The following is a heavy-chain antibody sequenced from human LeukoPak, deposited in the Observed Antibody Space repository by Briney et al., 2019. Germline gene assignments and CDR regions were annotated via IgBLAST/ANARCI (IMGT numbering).Heavy chain of an antibody. CDR2: IYYNGDT. CDR3: ARGLHPTVNDAGWGNWFDP. CDR1: GASISSNSFY. V-gene: IGHV4-39*07. J-gene: IGHJ5*02. D-gene: IGHD4-17*01. Sequence: PSETLSLTCTVSGASISSNSFYWGWVRQPPGKGLEWIGTIYYNGDTFYNPSLKSPVTISRDTSKNQFSLELNSVTAADTAVYYCARGLHPTVNDAGWGNWFDPWGQGTLVTVSS.